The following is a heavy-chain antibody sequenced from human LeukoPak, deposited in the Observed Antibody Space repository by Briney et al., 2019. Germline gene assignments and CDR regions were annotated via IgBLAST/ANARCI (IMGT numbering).Heavy chain of an antibody. D-gene: IGHD6-13*01. J-gene: IGHJ4*02. CDR2: IYSGGST. V-gene: IGHV3-66*01. Sequence: PGGSLRLSCAASGFTVSSNYMSWVRQAPGKGLEWVSVIYSGGSTYYADSVKGRFTISRDNSKNTLYLQMNSLRAEDTAVYYCARFAARIGQLDWGQGTLVTVSS. CDR1: GFTVSSNY. CDR3: ARFAARIGQLD.